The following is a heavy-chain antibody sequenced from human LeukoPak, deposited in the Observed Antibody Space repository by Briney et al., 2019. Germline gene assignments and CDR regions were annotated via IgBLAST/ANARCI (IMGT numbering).Heavy chain of an antibody. Sequence: PSETLSLTCTVSGGSISSSSYYWGWIRQPPGKGLEWIGRIYTSGSTNYNPSLKSRVTISVDTSKNQFSLKLSSVTAADTAVYYCATLRPRGYCSGGSCYDLDYWGQGTLVTVSS. D-gene: IGHD2-15*01. CDR2: IYTSGST. J-gene: IGHJ4*02. CDR1: GGSISSSSYY. V-gene: IGHV4-61*02. CDR3: ATLRPRGYCSGGSCYDLDY.